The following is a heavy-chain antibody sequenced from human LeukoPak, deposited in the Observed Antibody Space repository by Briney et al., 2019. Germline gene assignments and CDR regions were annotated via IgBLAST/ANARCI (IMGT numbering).Heavy chain of an antibody. CDR2: ISGSGGST. J-gene: IGHJ4*02. CDR1: GFTFSSYG. Sequence: GGSLRLSCAASGFTFSSYGMSWVRQAPGKGLEWVSAISGSGGSTYYADSVKGRFTISRDNSKNTLYLQMNSLRAEDTAVYYCATSLVVVAATGASENDYWGQGTLVTVSS. D-gene: IGHD2-15*01. V-gene: IGHV3-23*01. CDR3: ATSLVVVAATGASENDY.